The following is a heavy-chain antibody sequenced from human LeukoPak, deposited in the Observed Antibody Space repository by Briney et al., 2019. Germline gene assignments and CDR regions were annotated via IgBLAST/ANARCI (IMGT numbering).Heavy chain of an antibody. V-gene: IGHV1-18*01. J-gene: IGHJ3*02. D-gene: IGHD3-22*01. CDR3: ARDWKWSYYDSSGYDAFDI. Sequence: GASVKVSCKTSGYTLTSYGISWVRQAPGQGLEWMGWISAYNGNTNYAQKLQGRVTMTTDTSTSTAYMELRSLRSDDTAVYYCARDWKWSYYDSSGYDAFDIWGQGTMVTVSS. CDR1: GYTLTSYG. CDR2: ISAYNGNT.